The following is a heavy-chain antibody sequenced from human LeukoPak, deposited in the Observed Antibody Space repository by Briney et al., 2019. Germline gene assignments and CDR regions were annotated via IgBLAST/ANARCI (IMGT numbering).Heavy chain of an antibody. Sequence: GASVTVSCKASGYTFTSYGISWVRQAPGQGLEWMGWISAYNGNTNYAQKLQGRVTMTTDTSTSTAYMNLRNLRSDATPLYSCRRMTYDYFWEEENAYWGQEPWSPSPQ. CDR2: ISAYNGNT. CDR1: GYTFTSYG. V-gene: IGHV1-18*01. D-gene: IGHD3-16*01. J-gene: IGHJ4*01. CDR3: RRMTYDYFWEEENAY.